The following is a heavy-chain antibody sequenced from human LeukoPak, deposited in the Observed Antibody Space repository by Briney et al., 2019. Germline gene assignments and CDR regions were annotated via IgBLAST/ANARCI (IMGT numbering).Heavy chain of an antibody. J-gene: IGHJ4*02. CDR1: GYTFTSYG. Sequence: ASVKVSCEASGYTFTSYGISWVRQAPGQGLEWMGWISAYNGNTNYAQKLQGRVTMTTDTSTSTAYMELRSLRADDTAVYYCARDGHYDSSGYYRGEYFDYWGQGTLVTVSS. V-gene: IGHV1-18*01. CDR2: ISAYNGNT. D-gene: IGHD3-22*01. CDR3: ARDGHYDSSGYYRGEYFDY.